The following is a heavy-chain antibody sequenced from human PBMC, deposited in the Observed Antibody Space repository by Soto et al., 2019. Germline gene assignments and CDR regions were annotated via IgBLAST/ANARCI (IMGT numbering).Heavy chain of an antibody. CDR2: IYYSGST. D-gene: IGHD2-21*02. J-gene: IGHJ4*02. CDR1: GGSISSSSYY. Sequence: SETLSLTCTVSGGSISSSSYYWGWIRQPPGKGLEWIGSIYYSGSTYYNPSLKSRVTISVDTSKNQFSLKLSSVTAADTAVYYCARSHYCGGDCFSRVDYWGQGTLVTVSS. V-gene: IGHV4-39*01. CDR3: ARSHYCGGDCFSRVDY.